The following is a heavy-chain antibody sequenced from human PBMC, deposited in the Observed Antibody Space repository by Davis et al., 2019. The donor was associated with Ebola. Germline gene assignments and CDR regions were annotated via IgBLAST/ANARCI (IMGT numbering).Heavy chain of an antibody. CDR2: INPSGGST. D-gene: IGHD3-22*01. V-gene: IGHV1-46*01. CDR1: GYTFTNYD. CDR3: ARVVMGGYYDSSGYYYVPYFDY. Sequence: ASVKVSCKASGYTFTNYDINWVRQATGQGLEWMGIINPSGGSTSYAQKFQGRVTMTRDTSTSTVYMELSSLRSEDTAVYYCARVVMGGYYDSSGYYYVPYFDYWGQGTLVTVSS. J-gene: IGHJ4*02.